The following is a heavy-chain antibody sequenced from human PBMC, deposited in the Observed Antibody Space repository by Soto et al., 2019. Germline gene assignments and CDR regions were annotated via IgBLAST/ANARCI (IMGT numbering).Heavy chain of an antibody. V-gene: IGHV3-23*01. CDR2: ISGSGGNT. D-gene: IGHD4-17*01. J-gene: IGHJ4*02. Sequence: EVQLLESGGGLVQPEGSLRLSCAASGFTFSSYAMSWVRQAPGKGLEWVSTISGSGGNTYYADSVKGRFTISRDSSKNTLYLQMNSLRVEDTAVYYCANEFCQLRCPFDYWGQGTLVTVSS. CDR1: GFTFSSYA. CDR3: ANEFCQLRCPFDY.